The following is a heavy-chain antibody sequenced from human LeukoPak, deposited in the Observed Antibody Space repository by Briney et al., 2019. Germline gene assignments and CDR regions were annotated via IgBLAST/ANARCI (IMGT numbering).Heavy chain of an antibody. Sequence: PSETLSLTCTVSGGSISSGVYYWGWIRQPPGKGLEWIGSFYYSGSIYYNPSLKSRVTISVDTSKNQFSLKLSSVTAADTAVHYCARGHCFGGDCYFEYWGPGTLVTVSS. D-gene: IGHD2-21*02. CDR2: FYYSGSI. CDR1: GGSISSGVYY. CDR3: ARGHCFGGDCYFEY. V-gene: IGHV4-39*01. J-gene: IGHJ4*02.